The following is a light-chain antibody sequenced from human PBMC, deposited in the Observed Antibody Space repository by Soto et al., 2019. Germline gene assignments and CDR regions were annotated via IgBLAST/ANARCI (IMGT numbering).Light chain of an antibody. CDR3: QQSYSTPLFT. Sequence: DIQMTQSPSSLSASVGDRVTITCRASQSINNYLNWYQQKPGKAPKVLIYAASSLQSGVPSRFXGSGSDTDFTLTISSLQPEDFATYYCQQSYSTPLFTFGQGTKLEIK. CDR2: AAS. CDR1: QSINNY. J-gene: IGKJ2*01. V-gene: IGKV1-39*01.